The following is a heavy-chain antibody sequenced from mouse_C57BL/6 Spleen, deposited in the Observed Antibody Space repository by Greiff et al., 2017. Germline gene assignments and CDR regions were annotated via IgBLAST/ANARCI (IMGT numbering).Heavy chain of an antibody. V-gene: IGHV3-6*01. Sequence: VQLKESGPGLVKPSQSLSLTCSVTGYSITSGYYWNWIRQFPGNKLEWMGYISYDGSNNYNPSLKNRISITRDTSKNQFFLKLNSVTTEDTATYYCADGSSSKWYCDVWGTGTTVTVSS. CDR3: ADGSSSKWYCDV. CDR1: GYSITSGYY. D-gene: IGHD1-1*01. CDR2: ISYDGSN. J-gene: IGHJ1*03.